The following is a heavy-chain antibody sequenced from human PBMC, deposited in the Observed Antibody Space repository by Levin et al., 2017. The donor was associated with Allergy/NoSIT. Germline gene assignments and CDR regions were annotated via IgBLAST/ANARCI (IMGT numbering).Heavy chain of an antibody. CDR3: VRLRGADMSTCFWYFDL. J-gene: IGHJ2*01. CDR2: IYPGDSDT. CDR1: GYSFTNYW. D-gene: IGHD5-24*01. Sequence: HGESLKISCQGSGYSFTNYWIGWVRQMPGKGLEWMGIIYPGDSDTTYSPSFQGQVTISVDKSISTPYLQSTSLKASETASYYCVRLRGADMSTCFWYFDLWRRGTLVTVSS. V-gene: IGHV5-51*01.